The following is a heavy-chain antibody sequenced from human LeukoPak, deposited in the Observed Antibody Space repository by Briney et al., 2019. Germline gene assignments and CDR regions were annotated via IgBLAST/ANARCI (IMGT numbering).Heavy chain of an antibody. J-gene: IGHJ5*02. CDR3: ASTTGTTGGGLGA. D-gene: IGHD1-7*01. CDR1: GGSISSYY. Sequence: SETLSPTCTVSGGSISSYYWSWIRQPPGKGLEWIGYIYYSGSINYNPSLKSRVTISVDTSKNQFSLKLSSVTAADTAVYYCASTTGTTGGGLGAWGQGTLVTVSS. CDR2: IYYSGSI. V-gene: IGHV4-59*01.